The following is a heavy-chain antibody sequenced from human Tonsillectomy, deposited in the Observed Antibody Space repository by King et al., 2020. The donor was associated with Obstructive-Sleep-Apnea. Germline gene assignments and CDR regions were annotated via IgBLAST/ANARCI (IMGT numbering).Heavy chain of an antibody. CDR1: GFTFSSYD. J-gene: IGHJ4*02. Sequence: VQLVESGGGLVQPGGSLRLSCAASGFTFSSYDMHWVRQATGKGLEWVSAIGSAGDTYYLDSVKGRFTISRDNAKKSLYLQMNSLRAGDTAVYYCAREASYGLAFDYWGQGSLVTVSS. V-gene: IGHV3-13*04. CDR3: AREASYGLAFDY. D-gene: IGHD5-18*01. CDR2: IGSAGDT.